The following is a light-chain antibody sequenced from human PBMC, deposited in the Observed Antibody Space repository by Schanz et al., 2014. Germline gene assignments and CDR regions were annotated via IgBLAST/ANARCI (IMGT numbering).Light chain of an antibody. Sequence: QSVLTQPPSASGSPGQSVTISCTGTSSDVGGYKYVSWYQQHPGKAPKLMIYEVSKRPSGVPDRFSASKSGNTASLTVSGLQADDEADYYCSSFTSVSTVVFGPGTKLTVL. V-gene: IGLV2-8*01. J-gene: IGLJ1*01. CDR1: SSDVGGYKY. CDR2: EVS. CDR3: SSFTSVSTVV.